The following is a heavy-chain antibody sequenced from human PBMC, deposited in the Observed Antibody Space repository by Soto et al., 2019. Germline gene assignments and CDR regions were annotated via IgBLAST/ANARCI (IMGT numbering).Heavy chain of an antibody. Sequence: TLSLTCVVSGESVSSHTYYWSWIRQPPGKGLEWIGYIYSRGSISYSASLKSRVTISLDTSKNQFSLMLKSVTAADTATYFCARVDLALSENFDLWGRGTLVTVSS. CDR2: IYSRGSI. J-gene: IGHJ2*01. V-gene: IGHV4-61*01. CDR1: GESVSSHTYY. CDR3: ARVDLALSENFDL.